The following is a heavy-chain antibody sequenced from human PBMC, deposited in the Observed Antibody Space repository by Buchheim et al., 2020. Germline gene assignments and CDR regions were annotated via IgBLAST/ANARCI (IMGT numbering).Heavy chain of an antibody. CDR3: TTRDVYKADYYMDV. V-gene: IGHV3-15*04. CDR2: IESKSDGGAT. Sequence: EVQLVESGGGLVKPGGSLRLSCAASGFTFTNAWMTWVRQGPGKGLEWVGRIESKSDGGATDYAVLVKDRFTISRDDSKKIVYLQMNSLEIEDTAVYYCTTRDVYKADYYMDVWGKGTT. J-gene: IGHJ6*03. CDR1: GFTFTNAW. D-gene: IGHD5-24*01.